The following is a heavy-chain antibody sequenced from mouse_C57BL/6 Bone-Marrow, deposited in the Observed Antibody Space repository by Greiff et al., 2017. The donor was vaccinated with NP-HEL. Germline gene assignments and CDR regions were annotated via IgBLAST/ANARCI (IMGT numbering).Heavy chain of an antibody. CDR2: ISYGGST. CDR3: ARWRGDTDYFDD. J-gene: IGHJ2*01. D-gene: IGHD3-3*01. Sequence: EVHLVESGPGLAKPSQTLSLTCSVTGYSITSDYWNWIRKFPGNKLEYMGYISYGGSTYYNPSLNSRLSITRDTSKNQYYMQLNSETTEDTATDYCARWRGDTDYFDDWGTGTTLTVSS. V-gene: IGHV3-8*01. CDR1: GYSITSDY.